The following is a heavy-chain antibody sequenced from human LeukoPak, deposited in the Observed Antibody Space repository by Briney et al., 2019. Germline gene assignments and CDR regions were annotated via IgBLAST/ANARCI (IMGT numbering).Heavy chain of an antibody. J-gene: IGHJ1*01. D-gene: IGHD6-13*01. Sequence: PSETLSLTCAISGASFSGYSWTWIRQPPGKGLEWIGEFSHTGSPIYNPSLKSRVNISIDTSKNQFSLKLSSVTAADTAVYYCARVGIAAARYFQHWGQGTLVTVSS. CDR1: GASFSGYS. CDR3: ARVGIAAARYFQH. CDR2: FSHTGSP. V-gene: IGHV4-34*01.